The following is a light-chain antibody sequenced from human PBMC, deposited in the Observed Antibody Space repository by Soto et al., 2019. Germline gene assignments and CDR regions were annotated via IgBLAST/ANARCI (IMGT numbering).Light chain of an antibody. CDR2: DVT. Sequence: QSALTQPRSVSGSPGQSVTISCTGTSSDVGRYNYVSWYQQHPGQAPRLIIYDVTKRPSGVPDRFSGSKSGDTASLTISGLQAEDEADYYCCSYAGRYIYVLFGGGTQLTVL. CDR1: SSDVGRYNY. CDR3: CSYAGRYIYVL. J-gene: IGLJ2*01. V-gene: IGLV2-11*01.